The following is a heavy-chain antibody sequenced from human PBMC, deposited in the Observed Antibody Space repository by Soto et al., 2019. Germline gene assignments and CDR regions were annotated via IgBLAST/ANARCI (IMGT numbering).Heavy chain of an antibody. CDR3: ARDLAKGGGRAGFDY. J-gene: IGHJ4*02. Sequence: QVQLVQSGAEVKKPGASVKVSCKASGYTFTGYYMHWVRQAPGQGLEWMGWINHNSGGTKYPQKFQGRVTMTRDKSITTVYMSRTGLKSDDTAVDYCARDLAKGGGRAGFDYWGQGTLVAVSS. CDR1: GYTFTGYY. CDR2: INHNSGGT. V-gene: IGHV1-2*02. D-gene: IGHD2-15*01.